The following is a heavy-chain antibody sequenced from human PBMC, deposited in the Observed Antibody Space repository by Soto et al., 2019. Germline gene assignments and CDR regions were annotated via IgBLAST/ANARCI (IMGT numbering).Heavy chain of an antibody. CDR2: IYYSGST. CDR1: GGSVSSGSYY. CDR3: RGYSYGPFDY. J-gene: IGHJ4*02. Sequence: PSVTLSLTCTVSGGSVSSGSYYWSWIRQPPGKGLEWIGYIYYSGSTNYNPSLKSRVTISVDTSKNQFSLKLSSVTAADTAVYYCRGYSYGPFDYWGQGTLVTVSS. D-gene: IGHD5-18*01. V-gene: IGHV4-61*01.